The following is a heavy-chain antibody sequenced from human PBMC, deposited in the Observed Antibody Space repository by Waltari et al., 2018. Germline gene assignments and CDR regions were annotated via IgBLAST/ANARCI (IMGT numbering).Heavy chain of an antibody. J-gene: IGHJ4*02. CDR2: INQGGSAK. V-gene: IGHV3-7*01. Sequence: EVQLVESGGKLVQSGGSLSLSCAASGFSFSDYWMSWVRQAPGKGLEWVAKINQGGSAKYYVDSVKGRFTISRDNAKNSLYLQMNRLGADETAVDYCATEEWDRFDYWGQGTVVTVSS. CDR3: ATEEWDRFDY. D-gene: IGHD1-26*01. CDR1: GFSFSDYW.